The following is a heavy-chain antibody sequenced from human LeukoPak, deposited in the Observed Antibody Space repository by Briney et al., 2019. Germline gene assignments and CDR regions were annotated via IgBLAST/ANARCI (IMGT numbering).Heavy chain of an antibody. CDR1: GESFSDHY. V-gene: IGHV4-34*01. CDR2: VNHGGST. Sequence: SETLSLTCAVYGESFSDHYWSWIRQSPGNGLEWTGEVNHGGSTNYNASLKSRVTLSVDTSKNQFSLKLSSVTAADTAVYYCAIGTPYAPGVLDVWGKGTTVTISS. J-gene: IGHJ6*04. CDR3: AIGTPYAPGVLDV. D-gene: IGHD7-27*01.